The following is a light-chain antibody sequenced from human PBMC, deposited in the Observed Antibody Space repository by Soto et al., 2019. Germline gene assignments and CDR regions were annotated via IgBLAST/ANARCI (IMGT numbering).Light chain of an antibody. J-gene: IGKJ1*01. V-gene: IGKV3-20*01. CDR1: QSVTSRY. Sequence: EIVLTQSPGTLSLSPGERATLSCRASQSVTSRYLAWYQQRPGQAPSLLIYDASSRATGIPDRFSGTGSGTDFTLTISRLEPEDFALYYCQQYGSSPPWTFGQGTKVDIK. CDR2: DAS. CDR3: QQYGSSPPWT.